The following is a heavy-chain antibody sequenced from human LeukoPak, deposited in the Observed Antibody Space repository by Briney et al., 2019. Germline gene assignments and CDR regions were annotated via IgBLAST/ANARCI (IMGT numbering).Heavy chain of an antibody. D-gene: IGHD5-12*01. V-gene: IGHV1-69*05. CDR2: IIPIFGTA. CDR3: ASPPLGYSGYDYFY. CDR1: GGTFSSYA. Sequence: SVRVSCKASGGTFSSYAISCVRQAPGQGLEWMGGIIPIFGTANYAQKFQGRVTITTDESTSTAYMELSSLRSEDTAVYYCASPPLGYSGYDYFYWGQGTLVTVSS. J-gene: IGHJ4*02.